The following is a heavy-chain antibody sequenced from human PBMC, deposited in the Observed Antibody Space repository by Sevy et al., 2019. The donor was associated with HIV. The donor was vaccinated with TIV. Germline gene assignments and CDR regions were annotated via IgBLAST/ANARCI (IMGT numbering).Heavy chain of an antibody. J-gene: IGHJ4*02. V-gene: IGHV1-2*02. Sequence: ASVKVSCKASGYTFTGQYIHWVRQAPGQGLEWMGWINPNSGGTNYAQEFQGRVTMTRDTSITTAYMELSGLKSDDTXXXXXXXXXXXXXXXXGSFDYWGQGTLVTVSS. CDR1: GYTFTGQY. CDR2: INPNSGGT. CDR3: XXXXXXXXXXXGSFDY. D-gene: IGHD3-10*01.